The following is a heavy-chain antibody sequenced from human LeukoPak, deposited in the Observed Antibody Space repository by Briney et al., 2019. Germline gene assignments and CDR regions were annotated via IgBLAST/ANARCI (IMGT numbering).Heavy chain of an antibody. CDR1: GFSLSNYG. J-gene: IGHJ4*02. CDR2: INYDGSNR. V-gene: IGHV3-33*01. Sequence: HPGGSLRLSCAASGFSLSNYGLHWVRQGPDKGLEWLAVINYDGSNRYYADSVKGRFTISKDSSENTLYLQMNSLRADDTAMYYCARWGGTRQFYFDYWGQGTLATVSS. CDR3: ARWGGTRQFYFDY. D-gene: IGHD3-16*01.